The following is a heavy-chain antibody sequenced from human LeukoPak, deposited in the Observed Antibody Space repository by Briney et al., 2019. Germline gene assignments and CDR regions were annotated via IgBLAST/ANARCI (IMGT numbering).Heavy chain of an antibody. CDR2: INPHSGAT. Sequence: GASVKVSCKASGYTFTGYYIHWVRQAPGQGPEWMGWINPHSGATNYAQKFQGRVTMTRDTSISTAFMELSSLRSDDTAMYYCSRDLLMYYSGSGESTWGQGIQVTVSS. J-gene: IGHJ5*02. CDR3: SRDLLMYYSGSGEST. D-gene: IGHD3-10*01. V-gene: IGHV1-2*02. CDR1: GYTFTGYY.